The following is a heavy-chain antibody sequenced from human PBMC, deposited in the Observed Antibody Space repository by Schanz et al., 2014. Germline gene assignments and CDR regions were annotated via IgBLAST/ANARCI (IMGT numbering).Heavy chain of an antibody. Sequence: QVQLVQSGPAVKKPGASMKVSCLASGYSFTEYFLHWVRQAPGQGLEWMGWINPNSAETNYEQKLKGRVTLTSDTSISTAFMELSGLTSDDTATYFCARARYTGYDCSGYWGQGTLLIVSS. CDR2: INPNSAET. D-gene: IGHD5-12*01. CDR3: ARARYTGYDCSGY. J-gene: IGHJ4*02. V-gene: IGHV1-2*02. CDR1: GYSFTEYF.